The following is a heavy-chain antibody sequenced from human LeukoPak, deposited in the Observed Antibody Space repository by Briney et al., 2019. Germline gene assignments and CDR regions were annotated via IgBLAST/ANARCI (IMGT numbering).Heavy chain of an antibody. CDR3: AKDDLREDDAFDI. Sequence: PGGSLRLSCVASGFTFSDHYMHWVRQAPGKGLEWVAFIRYDGSNKYYADSVKGRFTISRDNSKNTLYLQMNSLRAEDTAVYYCAKDDLREDDAFDIWGQGTMVTVSS. J-gene: IGHJ3*02. CDR2: IRYDGSNK. V-gene: IGHV3-30*02. CDR1: GFTFSDHY.